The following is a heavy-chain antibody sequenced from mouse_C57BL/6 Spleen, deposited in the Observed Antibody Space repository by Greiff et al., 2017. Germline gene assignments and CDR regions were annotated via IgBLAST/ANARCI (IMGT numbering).Heavy chain of an antibody. D-gene: IGHD1-1*01. CDR1: GFTFSDYG. V-gene: IGHV5-17*01. Sequence: EVQRVESGGGLVKPGGSLKLSCAASGFTFSDYGMHWVRQAPEKGLEWVAYISSGSSTIYYADTVKGRFTISRDNAKNTLFLQMTSLRSEDTAMYYCARMGYYGSRDYAMDYWGQGTSVTVSS. CDR3: ARMGYYGSRDYAMDY. J-gene: IGHJ4*01. CDR2: ISSGSSTI.